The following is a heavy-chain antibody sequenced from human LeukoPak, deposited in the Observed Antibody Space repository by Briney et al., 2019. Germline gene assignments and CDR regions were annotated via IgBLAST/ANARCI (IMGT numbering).Heavy chain of an antibody. D-gene: IGHD6-6*01. CDR2: IYYSGST. Sequence: SETLSLTCTVSGGSISSGDYYWSWIRQPPGKGLEWIGYIYYSGSTYYNPSLKSRVTISVDTSKNQFSLKLSSVTAADTAVYYCAREALEYSTYYYYYYYMGVWGKGTTVTVSS. CDR3: AREALEYSTYYYYYYYMGV. V-gene: IGHV4-30-4*08. J-gene: IGHJ6*03. CDR1: GGSISSGDYY.